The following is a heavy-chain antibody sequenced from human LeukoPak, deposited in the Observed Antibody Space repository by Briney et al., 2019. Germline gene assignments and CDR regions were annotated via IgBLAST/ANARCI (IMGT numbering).Heavy chain of an antibody. D-gene: IGHD4-17*01. Sequence: PGGSLRLSCAASGFTFSSYSMNRVGQAPGKGLEWVSYISSSSSTIYYADSVKGRFTISRDNAKNSLYLQMNSLRAEDTAVYYCAKVHHDYGDSPDWGQGTLVTVSS. CDR1: GFTFSSYS. J-gene: IGHJ4*02. CDR3: AKVHHDYGDSPD. V-gene: IGHV3-48*01. CDR2: ISSSSSTI.